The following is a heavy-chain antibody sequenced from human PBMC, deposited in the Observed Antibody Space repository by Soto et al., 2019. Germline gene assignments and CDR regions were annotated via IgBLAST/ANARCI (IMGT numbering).Heavy chain of an antibody. CDR2: IYYSGST. D-gene: IGHD3-22*01. Sequence: PSETLSLTCPVSGGSISSYYWSWIRQPPGKGLEWIGYIYYSGSTNYNPSLKSRVTISVDTSKNQFSLKLSSVTAADTAVYYCARVKDSSGYYGFDYWGQGTLVTVSS. V-gene: IGHV4-59*01. CDR1: GGSISSYY. J-gene: IGHJ4*02. CDR3: ARVKDSSGYYGFDY.